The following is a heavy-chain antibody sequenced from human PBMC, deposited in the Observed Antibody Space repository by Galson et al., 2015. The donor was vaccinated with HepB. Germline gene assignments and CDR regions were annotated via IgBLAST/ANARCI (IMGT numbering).Heavy chain of an antibody. CDR2: LYLNDEK. CDR3: ARGVLY. CDR1: GFSLPTGGVA. V-gene: IGHV2-5*01. J-gene: IGHJ4*02. Sequence: TLTCTFSGFSLPTGGVAVGWIRQPPGKALEWLALLYLNDEKPHRPSLMNRPPLSLDTSKNHFSLRLTSVTATDTAVYYCARGVLYWGQGTLVTVSS.